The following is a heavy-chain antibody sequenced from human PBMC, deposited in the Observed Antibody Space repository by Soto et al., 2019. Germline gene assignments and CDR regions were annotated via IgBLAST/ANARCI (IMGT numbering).Heavy chain of an antibody. V-gene: IGHV4-59*08. D-gene: IGHD3-9*01. CDR3: ARHLTGYPDV. Sequence: QVQLQESGPGLVKPSETLSLTCTVSGGSISSYYWSWIRQPPGKGLEWIGYIYYSGSTNYNPSLTSRVTISVDTSKNQFSLKLSSVTAADTAVYYCARHLTGYPDVWVKGTPVTVSS. CDR1: GGSISSYY. CDR2: IYYSGST. J-gene: IGHJ6*04.